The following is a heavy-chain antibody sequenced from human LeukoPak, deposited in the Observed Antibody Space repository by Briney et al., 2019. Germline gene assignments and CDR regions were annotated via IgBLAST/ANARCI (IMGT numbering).Heavy chain of an antibody. CDR3: AKEAQLLWFGESSYYFDY. CDR1: GFTFSSYA. D-gene: IGHD3-10*01. J-gene: IGHJ4*02. CDR2: ISGSGGST. Sequence: GGSLRLSCAASGFTFSSYAMSWVRQAPGEGLEWVSAISGSGGSTYYADSVKGRFTISRDNSKNTLYLQMNSLRAEDTAVYYCAKEAQLLWFGESSYYFDYWGQGTLVTVSS. V-gene: IGHV3-23*01.